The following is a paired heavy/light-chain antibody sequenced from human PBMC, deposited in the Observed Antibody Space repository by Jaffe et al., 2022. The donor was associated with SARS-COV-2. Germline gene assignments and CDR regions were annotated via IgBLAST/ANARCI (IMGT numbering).Heavy chain of an antibody. J-gene: IGHJ3*02. D-gene: IGHD2-15*01. CDR2: IYPAHSDT. CDR1: GYSFTSYW. V-gene: IGHV5-51*01. CDR3: ASEICGFGSCPPHDAFDI. Sequence: EVQLVQSGAEVKKPGESLRISCKGSGYSFTSYWIGWLRQRPGKGLEWMGIIYPAHSDTRYNPSFRGQVTLSADKSISTAYLQWSSLKASDTAMYYCASEICGFGSCPPHDAFDIWGQGTMVTVSS.
Light chain of an antibody. Sequence: QSVLTQPPSVSGAPGQRVTISCTGSSSNIGADYDVHWYQQLPGTAPKLLIYSNNNRPSGVPDRFSGSKSGTSASLAISGLQAEDEADYYCQSYDSSGQVFGGGTKLTVL. V-gene: IGLV1-40*01. J-gene: IGLJ3*02. CDR2: SNN. CDR3: QSYDSSGQV. CDR1: SSNIGADYD.